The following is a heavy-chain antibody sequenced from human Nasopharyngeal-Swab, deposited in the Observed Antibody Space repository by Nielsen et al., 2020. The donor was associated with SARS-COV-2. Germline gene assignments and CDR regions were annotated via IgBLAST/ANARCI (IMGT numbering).Heavy chain of an antibody. CDR3: VRLGDGYKSWRLGHFDL. V-gene: IGHV5-51*01. D-gene: IGHD5-24*01. Sequence: GESLKISCQTSGFTFTSHWIGWMRQMPGKGLEWMGMIFPDDSDIKYSPSFQGRVTISADKSVTTAYLHLSSLKASDSAIYYCVRLGDGYKSWRLGHFDLWGRGTLVTVSS. CDR2: IFPDDSDI. CDR1: GFTFTSHW. J-gene: IGHJ2*01.